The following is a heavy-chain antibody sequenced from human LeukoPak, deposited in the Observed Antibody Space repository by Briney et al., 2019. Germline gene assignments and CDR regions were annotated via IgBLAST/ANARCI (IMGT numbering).Heavy chain of an antibody. D-gene: IGHD6-19*01. CDR3: ARDASPYSSGMAPNY. Sequence: SVKVSCKASGFTFTGYYMHWVRQAPGQGLEWMGWINPNSGGTNYAQKFQGRVTMTRDTPTSTVYMELSSLRSEDTAVYYCARDASPYSSGMAPNYWGQGTLVTVSS. J-gene: IGHJ4*02. CDR1: GFTFTGYY. CDR2: INPNSGGT. V-gene: IGHV1-2*02.